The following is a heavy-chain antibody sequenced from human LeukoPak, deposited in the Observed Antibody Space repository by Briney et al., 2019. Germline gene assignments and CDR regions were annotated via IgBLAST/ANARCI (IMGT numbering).Heavy chain of an antibody. V-gene: IGHV4-34*01. CDR1: GGTFSSYY. Sequence: PSETLSLTCAVYGGTFSSYYWSWIRQPPGKGLEWIGEINHSESTNYNPSLKSRVTILIDTSKNQFSLKLSSVTAADTAVYYCARGGGSLTLDLVWGSYRYLYYWGQGTLVTVSS. CDR2: INHSEST. D-gene: IGHD3-16*02. J-gene: IGHJ4*02. CDR3: ARGGGSLTLDLVWGSYRYLYY.